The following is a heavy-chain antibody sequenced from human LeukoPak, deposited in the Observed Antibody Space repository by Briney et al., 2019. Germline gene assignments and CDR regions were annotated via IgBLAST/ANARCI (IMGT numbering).Heavy chain of an antibody. CDR3: ARDQGRP. CDR1: GFTFSTYW. V-gene: IGHV3-21*01. CDR2: ITGNSHYI. Sequence: GGSLRLSCAASGFTFSTYWMHWVRQAPGKGLEWVSSITGNSHYIYYADSVKGRFNISRDNAQNSLFLQMNSLRDEDTAVYYCARDQGRPWGQGTLVTVSS. J-gene: IGHJ5*02.